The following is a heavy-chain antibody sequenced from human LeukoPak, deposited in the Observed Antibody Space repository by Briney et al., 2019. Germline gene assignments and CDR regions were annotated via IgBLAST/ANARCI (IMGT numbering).Heavy chain of an antibody. J-gene: IGHJ4*02. D-gene: IGHD6-19*01. CDR1: GYTFTNYW. V-gene: IGHV5-51*01. CDR3: ARRRAVAGYYYFDY. CDR2: IYPGDSNT. Sequence: GESLKISCMTSGYTFTNYWIGWVRQMPGKGLEWMGIIYPGDSNTRYSPSFQGQVTISADKSISTDYLQWSRLKASDTAMYYCARRRAVAGYYYFDYWGQGTLVTVSS.